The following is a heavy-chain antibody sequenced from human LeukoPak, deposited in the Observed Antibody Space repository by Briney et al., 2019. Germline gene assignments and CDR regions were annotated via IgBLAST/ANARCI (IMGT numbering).Heavy chain of an antibody. CDR2: ISSSSSYI. J-gene: IGHJ4*02. D-gene: IGHD3-22*01. CDR1: GFTFSSYS. Sequence: TGGSLRLSCAASGFTFSSYSMNWVRQAPGKGLEWVSSISSSSSYIYYADSVKGRFTISRDNAKNSLYLQMNSLRAEDTAVYYCARDRPYYYDSSGYYIFDYWGQGTLVTVSS. CDR3: ARDRPYYYDSSGYYIFDY. V-gene: IGHV3-21*01.